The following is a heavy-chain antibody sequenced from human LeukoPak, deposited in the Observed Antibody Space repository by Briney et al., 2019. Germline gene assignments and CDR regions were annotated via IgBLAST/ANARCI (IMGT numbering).Heavy chain of an antibody. CDR2: INSSGSYI. Sequence: GGSLRLSCAASGFTFSSYSMNWVRQAPGKGLEWVSSINSSGSYIYYADSVKRRFTISRDNAKKSLYLQMNSLRAEDTAVYYCARWDDSSGYYPYYFDYWGQGTLVTVSS. CDR1: GFTFSSYS. V-gene: IGHV3-21*01. J-gene: IGHJ4*02. D-gene: IGHD3-22*01. CDR3: ARWDDSSGYYPYYFDY.